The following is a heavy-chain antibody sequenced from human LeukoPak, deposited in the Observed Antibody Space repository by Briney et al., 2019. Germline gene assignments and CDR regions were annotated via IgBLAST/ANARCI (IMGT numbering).Heavy chain of an antibody. CDR1: GFTFSMST. D-gene: IGHD1-26*01. V-gene: IGHV3-21*01. CDR2: ISRSSSKI. J-gene: IGHJ3*02. CDR3: ARDPVGASGFGAFDI. Sequence: GGSLRLSCVASGFTFSMSTMNWVRQAPGKGLEWVSFISRSSSKIHYADSVKGRSTVSRDNAKNSLYLQMNSLRVEDTAMYFCARDPVGASGFGAFDIWGQGTMVTVSS.